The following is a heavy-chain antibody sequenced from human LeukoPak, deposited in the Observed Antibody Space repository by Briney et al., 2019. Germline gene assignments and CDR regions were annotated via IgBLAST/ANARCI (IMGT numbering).Heavy chain of an antibody. CDR3: ARPPGLAAAWFDP. Sequence: PSETLSLTCSVSRCSISSSNYYWGWIRQPPGKGLEWIGNIYYSGTTYYNPSLPSLKSRVTILINTSKNQFSLRLRSVTAADTAVYYCARPPGLAAAWFDPWGQGTLVTVSS. J-gene: IGHJ5*02. CDR2: IYYSGTT. V-gene: IGHV4-39*07. D-gene: IGHD6-25*01. CDR1: RCSISSSNYY.